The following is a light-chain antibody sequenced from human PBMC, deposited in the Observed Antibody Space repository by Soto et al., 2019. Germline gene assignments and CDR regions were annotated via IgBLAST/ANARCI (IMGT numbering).Light chain of an antibody. J-gene: IGKJ3*01. V-gene: IGKV3-20*01. Sequence: EIVLTQSPGTLSLSPGERATFSCRASQSVFSRFLAWYQHKPGQAPRLLIHGTSSRATGIPDRFSGSGSGTDFTLTISRLEPEDSAVYYCHYYDDSPPFPFGPGTKLDIK. CDR3: HYYDDSPPFP. CDR2: GTS. CDR1: QSVFSRF.